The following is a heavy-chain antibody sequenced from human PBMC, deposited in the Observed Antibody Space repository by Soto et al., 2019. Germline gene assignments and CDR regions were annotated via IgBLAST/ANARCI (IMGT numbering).Heavy chain of an antibody. V-gene: IGHV3-30-3*01. CDR1: GFTFSSHA. J-gene: IGHJ5*02. CDR3: ARDQSYTVITSSQSDP. Sequence: GGSLRLSCAASGFTFSSHALEWVRQTPGKGLEWVAVISYDGSTKFYADSVKGRFTISRDNSKNTLYLQMNSLRVEDKAVYYCARDQSYTVITSSQSDPWGQGTLVTVSS. CDR2: ISYDGSTK. D-gene: IGHD4-17*01.